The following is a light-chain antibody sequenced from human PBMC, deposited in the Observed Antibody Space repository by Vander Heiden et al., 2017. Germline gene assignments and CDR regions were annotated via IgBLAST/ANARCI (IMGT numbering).Light chain of an antibody. CDR2: KAS. V-gene: IGKV1-5*03. J-gene: IGKJ1*01. Sequence: DTQVTLSPSTLSAFVVDRVAITRRASQSINSWLAWYQQTPGNAPKLLIHKASILQGGVPLRFCGSESGTEFTLTISSLQPDDFASYYCQQYNNYLGTFGQGTKVEI. CDR1: QSINSW. CDR3: QQYNNYLGT.